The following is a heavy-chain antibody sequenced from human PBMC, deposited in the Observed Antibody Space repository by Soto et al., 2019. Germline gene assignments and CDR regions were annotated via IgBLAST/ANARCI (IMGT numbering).Heavy chain of an antibody. J-gene: IGHJ2*01. V-gene: IGHV4-61*01. Sequence: PQQTLSLTCTVSGGSVSSDIYYWSWIRQAPGKGLEWIGYIYYSGNTNYSPSLKSRVTISVDTSKNQFSLNLNSVTAAATAVYYCARMFRHGSPEKRWYIDIRGSGTLLTVS. CDR2: IYYSGNT. D-gene: IGHD3-10*02. CDR1: GGSVSSDIYY. CDR3: ARMFRHGSPEKRWYIDI.